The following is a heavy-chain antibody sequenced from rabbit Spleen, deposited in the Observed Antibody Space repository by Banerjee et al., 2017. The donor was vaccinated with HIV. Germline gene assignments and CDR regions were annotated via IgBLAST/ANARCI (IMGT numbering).Heavy chain of an antibody. J-gene: IGHJ6*01. V-gene: IGHV1S40*01. Sequence: QSLEESGGDLVKPGASLTLTCTASGFSFNSDYYICWVRQAPGKGLTWIACINVVTGKAVYASWAKGRFTFSRTSSTTVTLQMTSLTAADTATYFCARDTGSSFSSYGMDLWGPGTLVTVS. CDR2: INVVTGKA. CDR3: ARDTGSSFSSYGMDL. D-gene: IGHD8-1*01. CDR1: GFSFNSDYY.